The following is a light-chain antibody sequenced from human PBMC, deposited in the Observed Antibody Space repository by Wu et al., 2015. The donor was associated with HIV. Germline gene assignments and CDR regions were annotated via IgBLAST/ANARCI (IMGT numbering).Light chain of an antibody. CDR1: QSVGTY. CDR2: DAS. V-gene: IGKV3-11*01. J-gene: IGKJ2*01. CDR3: QQRTDWL. Sequence: EIVLTQSPATLSLSPGERATLSCRVSQSVGTYLAWYQQKPGQSPRLLIYDASNRATGIPARFSGSGSGTDFTLTISSLEPEDSAVYYCQQRTDWLFGPGTKVEIK.